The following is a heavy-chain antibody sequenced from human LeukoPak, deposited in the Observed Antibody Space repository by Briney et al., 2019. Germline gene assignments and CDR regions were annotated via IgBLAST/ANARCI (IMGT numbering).Heavy chain of an antibody. D-gene: IGHD2-2*01. J-gene: IGHJ6*02. V-gene: IGHV1-18*01. CDR1: GYTFTNHG. CDR3: ARVERGYCSSTRCYGAGYNYYDGMDV. CDR2: ISTYNGNT. Sequence: ASVKVSCKASGYTFTNHGISWVRQAPGQGLEWMGWISTYNGNTNYAQKVQGRVTMTTDTSTSTAYMELRSLISDDTAVYYCARVERGYCSSTRCYGAGYNYYDGMDVWGQGTTVTVSS.